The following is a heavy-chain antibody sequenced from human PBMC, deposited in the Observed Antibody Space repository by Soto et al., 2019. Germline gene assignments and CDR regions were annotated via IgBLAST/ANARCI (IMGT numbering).Heavy chain of an antibody. J-gene: IGHJ4*02. Sequence: ASVKVSCKTSGYTFTNYGISWVRQAPGQGLEWMGWISAYNGNTKYIQKLQGRVTMTTDTSTSTAYMELRSLRSDDTAVYYCARAIMGPDYDYVWGSYRLYPPYFDYWGQGTLVTVSS. D-gene: IGHD3-16*02. V-gene: IGHV1-18*01. CDR2: ISAYNGNT. CDR3: ARAIMGPDYDYVWGSYRLYPPYFDY. CDR1: GYTFTNYG.